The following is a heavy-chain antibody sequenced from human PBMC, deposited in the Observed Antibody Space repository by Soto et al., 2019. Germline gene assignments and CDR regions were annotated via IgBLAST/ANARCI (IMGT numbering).Heavy chain of an antibody. D-gene: IGHD3-10*01. CDR3: ARAQFYSGSGNYHNLMFDP. J-gene: IGHJ5*02. Sequence: SETLSLTCAVSGGSIGGAGYSWSWIRQPPGGGLDWIGYIYESGTILYNPSLKTRLTISLNWSDKQFSLTLNSVTAADTAVYYCARAQFYSGSGNYHNLMFDPWGQGTQVTVSS. CDR2: IYESGTI. CDR1: GGSIGGAGYS. V-gene: IGHV4-30-2*01.